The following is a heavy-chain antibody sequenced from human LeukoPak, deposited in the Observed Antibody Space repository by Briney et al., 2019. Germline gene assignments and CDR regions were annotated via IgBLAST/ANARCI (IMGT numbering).Heavy chain of an antibody. CDR1: GYTLTELS. D-gene: IGHD6-6*01. CDR2: IIPIFGTA. Sequence: VASVKVSCKVSGYTLTELSMHWVRQAPGKGLEWMGGIIPIFGTANYAQKFQGRVTITADESTSTAYMELSSLRSEDTAVYYCAREEVKQLVLDYYYYYGMDVWGQGTTVTVSS. J-gene: IGHJ6*02. CDR3: AREEVKQLVLDYYYYYGMDV. V-gene: IGHV1-69*13.